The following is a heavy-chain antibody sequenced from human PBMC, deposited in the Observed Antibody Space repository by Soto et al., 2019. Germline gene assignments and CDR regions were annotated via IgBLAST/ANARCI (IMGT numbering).Heavy chain of an antibody. Sequence: PGGSLRLSCEAFGFSFSDNHMSRIRRAPGNGQEWGSYISSSSRYTNYAHSVQGRLTHYRDNAKNPLNQQMNDLRPEETAVYYCARVVHYYGSGSYYGPYFDYWGQGTLVTVAS. CDR2: ISSSSRYT. CDR1: GFSFSDNH. D-gene: IGHD3-10*01. V-gene: IGHV3-11*05. CDR3: ARVVHYYGSGSYYGPYFDY. J-gene: IGHJ4*02.